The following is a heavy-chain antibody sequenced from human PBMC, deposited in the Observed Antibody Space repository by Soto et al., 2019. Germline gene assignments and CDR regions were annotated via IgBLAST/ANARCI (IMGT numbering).Heavy chain of an antibody. CDR1: GYTFTSYA. CDR3: AKAGYCSSTSCYENWFEP. CDR2: INAGNGNT. V-gene: IGHV1-3*01. J-gene: IGHJ5*02. Sequence: EASVKVSCKASGYTFTSYAMHWVRQAPGQRLEWMGWINAGNGNTKYSQKFQGRVTITRDTSASTAYMELSSLRSEDTAVYYCAKAGYCSSTSCYENWFEPWGQGTLVTVSS. D-gene: IGHD2-2*01.